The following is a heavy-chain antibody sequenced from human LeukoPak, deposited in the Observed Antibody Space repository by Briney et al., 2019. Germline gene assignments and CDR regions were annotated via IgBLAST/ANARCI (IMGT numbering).Heavy chain of an antibody. Sequence: SETLSLTCTVSGGSISSYYWSWLRQPPGKGLEWIGYIYYSGSTNYNPSLKSRVTISVDTSKNQFSLKLSSVTAADTAVYYCARDFRSDYGDYVGLYYWGQGTLVTVSS. CDR3: ARDFRSDYGDYVGLYY. V-gene: IGHV4-59*01. D-gene: IGHD4-17*01. J-gene: IGHJ4*02. CDR1: GGSISSYY. CDR2: IYYSGST.